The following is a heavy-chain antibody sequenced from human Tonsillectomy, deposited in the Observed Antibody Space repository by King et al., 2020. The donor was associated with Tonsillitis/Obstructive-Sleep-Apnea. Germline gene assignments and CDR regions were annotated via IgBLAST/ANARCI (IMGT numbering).Heavy chain of an antibody. V-gene: IGHV3-23*04. CDR3: AKRIVGATTQFDF. Sequence: VQLVESGGGLVQPGGPLRLSCAASGFTFSSHAMSWVRQAPGRGLAWVSAISDSGVSTTYADSVKGRFTISRDNSKNTLSLQMNSLRGEDTAVYFCAKRIVGATTQFDFWGQGTLVTVSS. D-gene: IGHD1-26*01. CDR1: GFTFSSHA. J-gene: IGHJ4*02. CDR2: ISDSGVST.